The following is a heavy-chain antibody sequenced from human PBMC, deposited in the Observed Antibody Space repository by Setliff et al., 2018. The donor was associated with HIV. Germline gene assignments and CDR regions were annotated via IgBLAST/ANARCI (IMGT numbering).Heavy chain of an antibody. V-gene: IGHV3-49*04. CDR3: ARSSLVVPSAKTHYFFDL. J-gene: IGHJ2*01. Sequence: PGGSLRLSCTTSGFIFGDYAMSWVRQAPGKGLQWVAFTRSKAYGGTTEYAASVKGRFTISRVNAKNSLYLQMNSLRAEDTAVYYCARSSLVVPSAKTHYFFDLWGRGTLVTVSS. D-gene: IGHD2-2*01. CDR1: GFIFGDYA. CDR2: TRSKAYGGTT.